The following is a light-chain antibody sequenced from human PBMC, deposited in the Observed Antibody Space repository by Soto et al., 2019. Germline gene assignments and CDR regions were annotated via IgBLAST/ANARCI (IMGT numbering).Light chain of an antibody. CDR2: EDN. CDR3: CSYAGSSSVL. CDR1: RSDVGGYTL. Sequence: QSVLAQPASVSGSPGQSITISCTGTRSDVGGYTLVSWFQQYPGKAPKLMIYEDNKRPSGVSDRFSGSKSGNTASLTISGLQAEDEADYYCCSYAGSSSVLFGRGTKLTVL. V-gene: IGLV2-23*01. J-gene: IGLJ2*01.